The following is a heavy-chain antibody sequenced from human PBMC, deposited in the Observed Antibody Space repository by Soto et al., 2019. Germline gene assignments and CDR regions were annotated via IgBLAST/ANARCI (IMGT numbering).Heavy chain of an antibody. CDR2: IVVGSGNA. V-gene: IGHV1-58*01. CDR3: ARAYNWNWYWFDP. CDR1: GFTFTSSA. D-gene: IGHD1-7*01. Sequence: SVKVSCKASGFTFTSSAVQWVRQARGQRLEWIGWIVVGSGNANYAQKFQDRVTMTRDTSTSTAYMELRSLRSDDTAVYYCARAYNWNWYWFDPWGQGTLVTVSS. J-gene: IGHJ5*02.